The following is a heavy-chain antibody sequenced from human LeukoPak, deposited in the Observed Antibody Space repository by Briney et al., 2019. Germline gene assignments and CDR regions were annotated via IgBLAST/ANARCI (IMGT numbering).Heavy chain of an antibody. J-gene: IGHJ4*02. D-gene: IGHD5-24*01. CDR2: IWYDGSRQ. Sequence: PGGSLRLSCAVSGFSFRSNGIHWVRQAPGKGLEWVAVIWYDGSRQYYLDSVEGRFTVSRDNSQNTAYLQMNSLRAEDTAVYYCARLLGGDGYKGGRIDYWGQGTQVTVSS. V-gene: IGHV3-33*01. CDR3: ARLLGGDGYKGGRIDY. CDR1: GFSFRSNG.